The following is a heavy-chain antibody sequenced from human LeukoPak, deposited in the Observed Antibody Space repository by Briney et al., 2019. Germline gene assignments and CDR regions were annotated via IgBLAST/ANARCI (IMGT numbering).Heavy chain of an antibody. CDR3: ARAAVILAASRWFDS. V-gene: IGHV3-30-3*01. Sequence: GGSLRLSCAASGFTFSRYALHWVRQAPGTGLEWVAVISHDGYTIKYADSLKGRFTISRDNSNNTVYLQMNSLRPEDTAVYYCARAAVILAASRWFDSWGQGTLVTVSS. J-gene: IGHJ5*01. CDR1: GFTFSRYA. D-gene: IGHD3-9*01. CDR2: ISHDGYTI.